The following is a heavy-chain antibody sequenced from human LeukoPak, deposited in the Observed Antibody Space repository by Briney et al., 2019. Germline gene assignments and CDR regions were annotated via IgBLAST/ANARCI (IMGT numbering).Heavy chain of an antibody. V-gene: IGHV1-18*01. CDR3: ARGLAVAGTGWFDP. CDR2: ISAYNGST. J-gene: IGHJ5*02. D-gene: IGHD6-19*01. Sequence: ASVKVSCKASGYTFTSYGISWVRQAPGQGLEWMGWISAYNGSTNYAQKLQGRVTMTTDTSTSTAYMELRSLRSDDTAVYYCARGLAVAGTGWFDPWGQGTLVTVSS. CDR1: GYTFTSYG.